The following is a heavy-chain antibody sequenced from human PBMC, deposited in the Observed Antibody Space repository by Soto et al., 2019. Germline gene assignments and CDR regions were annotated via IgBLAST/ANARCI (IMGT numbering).Heavy chain of an antibody. CDR2: IIQIFGTA. V-gene: IGHV1-69*01. CDR1: RGTVSSYP. Sequence: AAVKVSRQFCRGTVSSYPISSVRQATAQGLAWMGRIIQIFGTANNAHKFQGRVTITGDESTSTAYMELSSLRSEDTAVYYCAGESTLSCDVYVSTKNTDAFDIWGKGTMGTVSS. CDR3: AGESTLSCDVYVSTKNTDAFDI. J-gene: IGHJ3*02. D-gene: IGHD2-15*01.